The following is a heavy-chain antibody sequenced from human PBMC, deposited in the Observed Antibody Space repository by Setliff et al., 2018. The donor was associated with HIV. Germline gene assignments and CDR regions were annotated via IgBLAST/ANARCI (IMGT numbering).Heavy chain of an antibody. Sequence: SETLSLTCTVSGGSISNYYWSWVRQPPGKGLEWIGYIYSSGSTNYNPSFKSRVTISVDTSKSQFSLKLSSVTAADTAVYYCARAGGYSSPLGYWGQGTLVTVSS. CDR1: GGSISNYY. J-gene: IGHJ4*02. CDR2: IYSSGST. CDR3: ARAGGYSSPLGY. V-gene: IGHV4-59*01. D-gene: IGHD6-13*01.